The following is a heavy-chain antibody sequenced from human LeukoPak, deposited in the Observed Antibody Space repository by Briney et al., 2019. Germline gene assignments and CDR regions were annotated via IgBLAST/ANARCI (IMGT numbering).Heavy chain of an antibody. D-gene: IGHD6-13*01. CDR2: ISSSSSYI. CDR3: ARGGYSSTWLYAFDI. CDR1: GFTFSDYS. V-gene: IGHV3-21*01. Sequence: GGSPRLSCAASGFTFSDYSMNWVRQAPGKGLEWVSSISSSSSYIYYADSVKGRFTISRDNAKNSLYLQMNSLRAEDTALYYCARGGYSSTWLYAFDIWGQGTMVTVSS. J-gene: IGHJ3*02.